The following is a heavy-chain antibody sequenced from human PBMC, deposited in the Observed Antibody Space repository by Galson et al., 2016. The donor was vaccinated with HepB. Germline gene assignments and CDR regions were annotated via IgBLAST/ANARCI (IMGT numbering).Heavy chain of an antibody. CDR2: IDWDEQK. V-gene: IGHV2-70*01. Sequence: PALVKPTQTLTLTCTFSGFSLSTSGMCVSWLRQPPGKALEWLALIDWDEQKYYNTSLKTRLTISKDTFKNQVVLRMTNMDPVDTATYYCARILGRYGDKYYYHYGMDVWGQGTAVIVS. D-gene: IGHD4-17*01. J-gene: IGHJ6*02. CDR1: GFSLSTSGMC. CDR3: ARILGRYGDKYYYHYGMDV.